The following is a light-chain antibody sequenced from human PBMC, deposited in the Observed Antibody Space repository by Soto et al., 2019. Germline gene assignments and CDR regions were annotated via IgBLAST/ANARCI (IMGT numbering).Light chain of an antibody. CDR1: QSVFSSSKNKHS. CDR2: WAS. CDR3: QQYYNIPWT. J-gene: IGKJ1*01. V-gene: IGKV4-1*01. Sequence: DIEMTQSPESLAVSPGERATINCKSSQSVFSSSKNKHSVAWYQQKPGQPPKLLIYWASSRETGVPDRFSGSGSGTDFTLTISSLQAEDVAVYYCQQYYNIPWTFGQGTKVEVK.